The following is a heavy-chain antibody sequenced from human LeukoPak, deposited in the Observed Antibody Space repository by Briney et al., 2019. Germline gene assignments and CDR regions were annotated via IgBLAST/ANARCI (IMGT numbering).Heavy chain of an antibody. Sequence: XXSXXGYYWSWIRQPPGKGLEWIGEINHSGSTNYNPSLKSRVTISVDTSKNQFSLKLSSVTAADTAVYYCARGGPQLRYQSSLLYYYYYGMDVWGQGTTVTVSS. J-gene: IGHJ6*02. CDR1: XXSXXGYY. D-gene: IGHD3-9*01. CDR2: INHSGST. V-gene: IGHV4-34*01. CDR3: ARGGPQLRYQSSLLYYYYYGMDV.